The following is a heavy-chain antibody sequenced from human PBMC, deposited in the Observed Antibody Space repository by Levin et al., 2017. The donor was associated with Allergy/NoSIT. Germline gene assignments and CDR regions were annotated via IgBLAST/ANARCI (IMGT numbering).Heavy chain of an antibody. D-gene: IGHD4-17*01. CDR3: ARDRDYDY. CDR1: GFTFSSYS. CDR2: ISSSSSTI. V-gene: IGHV3-48*01. J-gene: IGHJ4*02. Sequence: GGSLRLSCAASGFTFSSYSMNWVRQAPGKGLEWVSYISSSSSTIYYADSVKGRFTISRDNAKNSLYLQMNSLRAEDTAVYYCARDRDYDYWGQGTLVTVSS.